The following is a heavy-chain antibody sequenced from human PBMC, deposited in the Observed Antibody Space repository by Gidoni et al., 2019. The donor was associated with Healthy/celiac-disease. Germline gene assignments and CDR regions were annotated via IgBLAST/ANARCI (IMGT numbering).Heavy chain of an antibody. D-gene: IGHD5-18*01. Sequence: EVQLVESGGGLVQPGGSLRLSCAASGFTFSSYWMTWVRQAPGKGLVWVAKIKQDGSEKYYVDSVKGRFTISRDHAKNSLYLQMNSLRAEDTAVYYCARVEIGYSYGSLHYHMDVWGKGTTVTVSS. CDR1: GFTFSSYW. CDR3: ARVEIGYSYGSLHYHMDV. J-gene: IGHJ6*03. V-gene: IGHV3-7*03. CDR2: IKQDGSEK.